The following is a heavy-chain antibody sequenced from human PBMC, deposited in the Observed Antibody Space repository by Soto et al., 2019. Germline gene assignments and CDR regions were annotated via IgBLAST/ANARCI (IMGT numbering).Heavy chain of an antibody. J-gene: IGHJ4*02. Sequence: GGSMRLSCAASGFTFSNYLMHWIRQDPGKGLVWVLRINSDGSSTSYADSVKGRFTISRDNAKNTLYLQMNSLRAEDTAVYYCARDPGPYYYDSSGYRTEYYFDYWGQGTLVTVSS. V-gene: IGHV3-74*01. CDR3: ARDPGPYYYDSSGYRTEYYFDY. CDR1: GFTFSNYL. D-gene: IGHD3-22*01. CDR2: INSDGSST.